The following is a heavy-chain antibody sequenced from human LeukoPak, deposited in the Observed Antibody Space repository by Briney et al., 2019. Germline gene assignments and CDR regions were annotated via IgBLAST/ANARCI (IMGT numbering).Heavy chain of an antibody. V-gene: IGHV5-51*01. CDR3: ARQLGDYDYVWGSYRNDYFDY. Sequence: GESLQISCQGSGYRFTSYWIGWVRQMPGKGLEWMGIIYPGDSDTRYSPSFQGQVTISADKSISTAYLQWSSLKASDTAMYYCARQLGDYDYVWGSYRNDYFDYWGRGTLVTVSS. CDR1: GYRFTSYW. CDR2: IYPGDSDT. J-gene: IGHJ4*02. D-gene: IGHD3-16*02.